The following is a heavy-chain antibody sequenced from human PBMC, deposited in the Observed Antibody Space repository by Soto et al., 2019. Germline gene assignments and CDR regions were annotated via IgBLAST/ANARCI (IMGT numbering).Heavy chain of an antibody. D-gene: IGHD6-13*01. V-gene: IGHV5-51*01. CDR2: IYPGDSDT. J-gene: IGHJ6*02. Sequence: PGESLKISCKGSGYSFTSYWIGWVRQMPGKGLEWMGIIYPGDSDTRNSPSFQGQVTISADKSISTAYLQWSSLKASDTDMYYCAREVGYSSRFDYYYYGMDVWGQGTTVTVSS. CDR3: AREVGYSSRFDYYYYGMDV. CDR1: GYSFTSYW.